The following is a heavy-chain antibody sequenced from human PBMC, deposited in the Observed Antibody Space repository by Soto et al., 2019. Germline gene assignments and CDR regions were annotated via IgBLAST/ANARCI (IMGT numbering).Heavy chain of an antibody. CDR3: AHIAAAANPAFDI. Sequence: ASVKVSCKASGYTFTSYYMHWVRQAPGQGLEWMGIINPSGGSTSYAQKFQGRVTMTRDTSTSTVYMELSSLRSEDTAVYYCAHIAAAANPAFDIWGQGKMVTVSS. CDR1: GYTFTSYY. D-gene: IGHD6-13*01. V-gene: IGHV1-46*01. CDR2: INPSGGST. J-gene: IGHJ3*02.